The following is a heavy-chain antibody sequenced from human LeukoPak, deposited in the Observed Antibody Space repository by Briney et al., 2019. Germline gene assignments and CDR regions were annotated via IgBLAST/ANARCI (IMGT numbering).Heavy chain of an antibody. V-gene: IGHV3-7*01. J-gene: IGHJ4*02. CDR2: IKQDGSEK. CDR3: ANGRRTFDY. Sequence: GGSLRLSCAASGFTFSSYSMNWVRQAPGKGLEWVANIKQDGSEKYYVDSVKGRFTISRDNAKNSLYLQMNSLRAEDTAVYYCANGRRTFDYWGQGTLVTVSS. CDR1: GFTFSSYS.